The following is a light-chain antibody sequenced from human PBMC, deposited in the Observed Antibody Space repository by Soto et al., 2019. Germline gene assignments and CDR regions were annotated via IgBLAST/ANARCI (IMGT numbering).Light chain of an antibody. V-gene: IGKV1-5*01. Sequence: DIQMTQSPSTLSASVGDIVTITCRASQSISSWLAWYQQKPGKAPKLLIYDASSLESGVPSRFSGSGSGTEFTLTSSSLQPDDFATYYCQQYHRSSITFGQGTRLEI. CDR3: QQYHRSSIT. J-gene: IGKJ5*01. CDR1: QSISSW. CDR2: DAS.